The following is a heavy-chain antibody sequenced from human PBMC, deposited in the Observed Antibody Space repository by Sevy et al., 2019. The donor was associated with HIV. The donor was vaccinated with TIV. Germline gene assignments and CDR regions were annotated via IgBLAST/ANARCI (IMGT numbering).Heavy chain of an antibody. Sequence: ASVKVSCEASGYTFTSYGISWVRQAPGQGLEWMGWISAYNGNTNYAQKLQGRVTMTTDTSTSTAYMELRSRRSDDTAVYYCARDRYVVVTDHNWFDPWGQGTLVTVSS. J-gene: IGHJ5*02. D-gene: IGHD2-21*02. CDR2: ISAYNGNT. V-gene: IGHV1-18*01. CDR3: ARDRYVVVTDHNWFDP. CDR1: GYTFTSYG.